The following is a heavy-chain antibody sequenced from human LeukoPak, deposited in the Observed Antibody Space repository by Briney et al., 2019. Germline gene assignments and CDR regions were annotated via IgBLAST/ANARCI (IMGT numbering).Heavy chain of an antibody. CDR3: GGGGHDYGDYGLVNY. CDR2: IWYDGSDK. CDR1: GFTFSSYG. D-gene: IGHD4-17*01. Sequence: PGWSLRLSCAASGFTFSSYGMHWVRQAPGKGLEWVAVIWYDGSDKYYADSVKGRFTISRDNSKNTLYLQMNSLRAEDTAVYYWGGGGHDYGDYGLVNYWGQGTLITVSS. J-gene: IGHJ4*02. V-gene: IGHV3-33*01.